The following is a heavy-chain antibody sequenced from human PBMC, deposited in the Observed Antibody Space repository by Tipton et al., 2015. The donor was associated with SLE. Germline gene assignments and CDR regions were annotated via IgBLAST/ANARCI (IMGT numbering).Heavy chain of an antibody. J-gene: IGHJ4*02. CDR1: GFSISDYY. D-gene: IGHD6-19*01. V-gene: IGHV3-11*04. Sequence: GSLRLSCAASGFSISDYYMNWIRQAPGKGLEWVSYISSNGKTIYYGDSVQGRFTISRDNAKNSLFLQMNSLRAGDTAVYYCASSSGDGWCVGYIGSWGQGTLVTVSS. CDR3: ASSSGDGWCVGYIGS. CDR2: ISSNGKTI.